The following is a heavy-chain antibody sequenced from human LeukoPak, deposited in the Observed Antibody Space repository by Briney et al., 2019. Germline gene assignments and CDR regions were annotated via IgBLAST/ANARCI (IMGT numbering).Heavy chain of an antibody. CDR1: GYTFTRYY. V-gene: IGHV1-46*01. Sequence: GASVKVSCKASGYTFTRYYMHWVRQAPGQGLEWMGIINPSGGSTSYAQKFQGRVTMTRDTSTSTVYMELSSLRSEDTAVYYCARGSVVVTAIPRYFDYWGQGTLVTVSS. J-gene: IGHJ4*02. D-gene: IGHD2-21*02. CDR3: ARGSVVVTAIPRYFDY. CDR2: INPSGGST.